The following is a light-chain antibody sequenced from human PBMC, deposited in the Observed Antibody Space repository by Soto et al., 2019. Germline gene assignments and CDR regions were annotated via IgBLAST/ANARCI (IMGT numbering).Light chain of an antibody. CDR1: SSDVGTYNY. Sequence: QSALSQPRSVSGSPGQSVTISCTGTSSDVGTYNYVSWYQQHPGKAPKLMIYDVSQRPSGVPDRFSGSKSGTTASLTIAGLHDDDEADYYCCSYASSYTAVFGGGTKLTVL. V-gene: IGLV2-11*01. J-gene: IGLJ2*01. CDR2: DVS. CDR3: CSYASSYTAV.